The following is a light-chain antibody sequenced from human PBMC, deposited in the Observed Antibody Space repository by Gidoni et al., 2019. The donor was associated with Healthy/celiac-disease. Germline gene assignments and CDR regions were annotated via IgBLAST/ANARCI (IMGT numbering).Light chain of an antibody. Sequence: DLVMTPSPDSLAVSLGERATINCKSSQSVLYSSNNKNYLAWYQQKPGQPPKLLIYWASTRESGVPDRFSGSGSGTDFTLTISSLQAEDVAVYYCQQYYSTLTWTFGQGTKVEIK. J-gene: IGKJ1*01. V-gene: IGKV4-1*01. CDR3: QQYYSTLTWT. CDR1: QSVLYSSNNKNY. CDR2: WAS.